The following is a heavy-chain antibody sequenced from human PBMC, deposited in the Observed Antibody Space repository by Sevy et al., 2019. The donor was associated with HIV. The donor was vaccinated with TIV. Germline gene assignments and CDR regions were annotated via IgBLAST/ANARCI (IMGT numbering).Heavy chain of an antibody. J-gene: IGHJ1*01. CDR2: ISSSSSYI. D-gene: IGHD1-26*01. CDR3: ARDRYSGSYYTHEDQDAQH. Sequence: GGSLRLSCAASGFTFSSYSMNWVRQAPGKGLEWVSSISSSSSYIYYADSVKGRFTISRDNTKNSLYLQMNSLRAEDTAVYYCARDRYSGSYYTHEDQDAQHWGQGTLVTVSS. V-gene: IGHV3-21*01. CDR1: GFTFSSYS.